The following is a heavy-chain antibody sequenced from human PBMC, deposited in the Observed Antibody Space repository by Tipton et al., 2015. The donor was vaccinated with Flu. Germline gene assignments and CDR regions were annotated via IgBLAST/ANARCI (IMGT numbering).Heavy chain of an antibody. CDR2: INSDGSST. V-gene: IGHV3-74*01. J-gene: IGHJ5*02. Sequence: SLRLSCAASGFTFSSYWMHWVRQAPGKGLVWVSRINSDGSSTSYADSVKGRFTISRDNAKNTLYLQMNSLRAEDTAVYYCARESTTFKSGMVRWFDPWGQGTLVTVSS. CDR3: ARESTTFKSGMVRWFDP. CDR1: GFTFSSYW. D-gene: IGHD3-10*01.